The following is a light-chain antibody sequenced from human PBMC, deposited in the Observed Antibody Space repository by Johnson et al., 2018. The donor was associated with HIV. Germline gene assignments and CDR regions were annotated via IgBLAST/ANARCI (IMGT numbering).Light chain of an antibody. V-gene: IGLV1-51*01. CDR1: SSNIGNNY. Sequence: QSILTQPPSVSAAPGQKVTISCSGSSSNIGNNYVSWYQQLPGTAPKLLIYDNNKRPSGIPDRFSGSKSGTSATLGINGLKTGDEAVYYCGTWDSSLSAVGVFGTGTNVTVL. CDR2: DNN. CDR3: GTWDSSLSAVGV. J-gene: IGLJ1*01.